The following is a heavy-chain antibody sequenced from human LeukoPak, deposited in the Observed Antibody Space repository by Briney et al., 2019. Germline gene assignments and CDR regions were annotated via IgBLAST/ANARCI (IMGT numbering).Heavy chain of an antibody. CDR3: AREKEKTRYYYYYMDV. CDR1: GFTFSSYA. CDR2: ISYDGSNK. J-gene: IGHJ6*03. Sequence: GRSLRLSCAASGFTFSSYAMHWVRQAPGKGLEWVAVISYDGSNKYYADSVKGRFTISRDNSKNTLYLQMNSLRAEDTAVYYCAREKEKTRYYYYYMDVWGKGTTVTVSS. V-gene: IGHV3-30-3*01.